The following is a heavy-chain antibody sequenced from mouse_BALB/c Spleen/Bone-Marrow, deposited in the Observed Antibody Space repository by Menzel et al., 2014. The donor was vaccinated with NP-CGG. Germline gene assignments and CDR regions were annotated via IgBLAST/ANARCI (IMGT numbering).Heavy chain of an antibody. CDR1: GYTLTSYW. J-gene: IGHJ3*01. V-gene: IGHV1S81*02. CDR3: ARGGRSDERTWFAY. Sequence: VKLQESGAELVKPGASVKLSCKASGYTLTSYWMHWVKQRPGQGLEWIGEINPSNGRTNYNEKFKSKATLTVDKSSSTAYMQLSSLTSEDSAVYYCARGGRSDERTWFAYWGQGTLVTVPA. CDR2: INPSNGRT.